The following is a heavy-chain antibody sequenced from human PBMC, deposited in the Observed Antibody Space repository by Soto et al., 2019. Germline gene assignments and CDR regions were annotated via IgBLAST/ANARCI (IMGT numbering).Heavy chain of an antibody. D-gene: IGHD4-17*01. CDR1: GYTFTNYP. CDR2: SNAGNGDT. Sequence: ASVKVSCKASGYTFTNYPMHWVRQAPGQRLEWMGWSNAGNGDTKYSQELQGRVTITRDTSASTAYMELSSLRLEDMAVYYCARVKYGDCRYGMDVCGQGTTVT. CDR3: ARVKYGDCRYGMDV. V-gene: IGHV1-3*02. J-gene: IGHJ6*02.